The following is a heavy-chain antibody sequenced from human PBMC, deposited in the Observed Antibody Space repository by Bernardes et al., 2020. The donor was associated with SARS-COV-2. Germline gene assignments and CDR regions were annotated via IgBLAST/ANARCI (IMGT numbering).Heavy chain of an antibody. CDR1: GYTFTGYY. CDR3: ARQTDTIFGVVIIDAFDI. V-gene: IGHV1-2*02. Sequence: SVKVSCTASGYTFTGYYMHWVRQAPGQGLEWMGWINPNSGGTNYAQKFQGRVTMTRDTSISTAYMELSRLRSDDTAVYYCARQTDTIFGVVIIDAFDIWGQGTMVTVSS. CDR2: INPNSGGT. D-gene: IGHD3-3*01. J-gene: IGHJ3*02.